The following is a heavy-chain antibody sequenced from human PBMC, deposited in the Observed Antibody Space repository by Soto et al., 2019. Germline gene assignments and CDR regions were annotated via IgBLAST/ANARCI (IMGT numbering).Heavy chain of an antibody. J-gene: IGHJ3*02. D-gene: IGHD3-3*01. CDR3: ARALGWTRDPWAFDI. CDR1: GFTVSSNY. V-gene: IGHV3-66*01. Sequence: GGSLRLSCAASGFTVSSNYMSWVRQAPGKGLEWVSVIYSGGSTYYADSVKGRFTISRDNSKNTLYLQMNSLRAEDTAVYYCARALGWTRDPWAFDIWGQGTMVTVSS. CDR2: IYSGGST.